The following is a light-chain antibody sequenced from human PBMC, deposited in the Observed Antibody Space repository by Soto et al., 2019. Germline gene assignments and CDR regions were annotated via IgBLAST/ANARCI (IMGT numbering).Light chain of an antibody. V-gene: IGKV3-15*01. J-gene: IGKJ4*01. CDR3: QQYNNWPFT. Sequence: EIVMTQSPATLSVSPGERATLSCRASQSVSSNLAWYQQKPGQAPRLLIYGASTRATGIPARFSGSGSGTESTLTISSLQSEDFAVYYYQQYNNWPFTFGGGTKVEIK. CDR2: GAS. CDR1: QSVSSN.